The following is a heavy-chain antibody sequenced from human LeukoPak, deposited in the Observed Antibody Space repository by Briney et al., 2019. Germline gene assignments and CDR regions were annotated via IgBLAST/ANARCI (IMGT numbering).Heavy chain of an antibody. CDR2: IKEDASEK. V-gene: IGHV3-7*01. CDR1: GFTFSSYW. CDR3: ARDRISAISRGWFDP. Sequence: GGSLRLSCAASGFTFSSYWMSWVRQAPGKGLEWVANIKEDASEKYYVDSVKGRFTISRDNAKNSLYLQMNSLRAEDAAVYYCARDRISAISRGWFDPWGQGTLVTVSS. D-gene: IGHD2-21*01. J-gene: IGHJ5*02.